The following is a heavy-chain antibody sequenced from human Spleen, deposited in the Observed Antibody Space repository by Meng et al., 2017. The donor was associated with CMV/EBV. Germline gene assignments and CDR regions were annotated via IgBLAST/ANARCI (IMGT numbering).Heavy chain of an antibody. V-gene: IGHV2-70D*14. CDR1: GFSLRQIGMR. Sequence: SGPTLVKPTQSLTVTCNFGGFSLRQIGMRLSWIRQPPGKALEWLARIDWDGEEFYSTSLKTRLTLSRDNSKNQVALTMTNMDPVDTATYYCARTRVDTAMVTWGYGMDVWGQGTTVTVSS. D-gene: IGHD5-18*01. CDR2: IDWDGEE. J-gene: IGHJ6*02. CDR3: ARTRVDTAMVTWGYGMDV.